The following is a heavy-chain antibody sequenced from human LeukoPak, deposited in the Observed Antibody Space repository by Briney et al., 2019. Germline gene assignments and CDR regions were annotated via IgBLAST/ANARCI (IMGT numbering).Heavy chain of an antibody. CDR3: ARDLRYRVGATILDY. CDR2: IYYSGST. CDR1: GGSISSYY. D-gene: IGHD1-26*01. V-gene: IGHV4-59*01. J-gene: IGHJ4*02. Sequence: SETLSLTCTVSGGSISSYYWSWIRQPPGKGLEWIGYIYYSGSTNYNPSLKSRVTISVDTSKNQFSLKLSSVTAADTAVYYCARDLRYRVGATILDYWGQGTLVTVSS.